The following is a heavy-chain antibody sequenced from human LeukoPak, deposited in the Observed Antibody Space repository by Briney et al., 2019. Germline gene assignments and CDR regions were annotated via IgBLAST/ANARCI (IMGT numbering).Heavy chain of an antibody. CDR1: GFPFTNYA. CDR3: AKWGDYDILTGYYVPDY. CDR2: ITGSDGSS. D-gene: IGHD3-9*01. J-gene: IGHJ4*02. V-gene: IGHV3-23*01. Sequence: PGTSLRLSCVASGFPFTNYAMSWVRQAPGKGLEWVSAITGSDGSSYYADSVKGRFTISRDNSKNTLYLQVNSLRAEDTAVYYCAKWGDYDILTGYYVPDYWGQGTLVTVSS.